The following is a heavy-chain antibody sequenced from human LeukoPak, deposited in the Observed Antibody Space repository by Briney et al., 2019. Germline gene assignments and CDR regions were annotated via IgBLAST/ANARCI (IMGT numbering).Heavy chain of an antibody. V-gene: IGHV5-51*01. CDR1: GYSFATYW. CDR3: ARHQIVGATRSPFDY. Sequence: GESLKISCKGSGYSFATYWIGWMRQTPGKGLEWMGIIYPGDSDTRYSPSFQGQVTISADKSINTAYLQWSSLRTSDTAMYYCARHQIVGATRSPFDYWGQGTLVTVSS. J-gene: IGHJ4*02. D-gene: IGHD1-26*01. CDR2: IYPGDSDT.